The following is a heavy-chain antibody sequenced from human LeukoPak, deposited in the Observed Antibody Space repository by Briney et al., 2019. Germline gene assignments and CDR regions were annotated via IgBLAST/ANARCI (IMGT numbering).Heavy chain of an antibody. Sequence: GGSLRLSCAASGFTFTSYEMNWVRQAPGKGLEWISYISSSGGAIYYADSVRGRFTISRDNSKNTLYLQMNSLRAEDTAVYYCARAPPGDRYGMDVWGQGTTVTVSS. V-gene: IGHV3-48*03. CDR1: GFTFTSYE. D-gene: IGHD4-17*01. CDR3: ARAPPGDRYGMDV. CDR2: ISSSGGAI. J-gene: IGHJ6*02.